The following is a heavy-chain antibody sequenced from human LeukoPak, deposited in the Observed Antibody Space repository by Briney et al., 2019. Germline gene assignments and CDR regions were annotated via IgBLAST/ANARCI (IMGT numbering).Heavy chain of an antibody. CDR1: GGSISSYY. J-gene: IGHJ4*02. Sequence: KPSETLSLTCNVSGGSISSYYWSWIRQPPGKGLEWIGYIYYSGSTNYNPSLKSRVTISVDTSKNQFSLKLSSVTAADTAVYYCARTATYYYDSSGYYYGEGFDYWGQGTLVTVSS. CDR3: ARTATYYYDSSGYYYGEGFDY. V-gene: IGHV4-59*01. CDR2: IYYSGST. D-gene: IGHD3-22*01.